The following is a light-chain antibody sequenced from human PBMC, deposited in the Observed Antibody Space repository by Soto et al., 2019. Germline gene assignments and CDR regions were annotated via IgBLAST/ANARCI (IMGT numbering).Light chain of an antibody. CDR2: DAS. CDR3: QQRSNFLFP. CDR1: QSVSSY. J-gene: IGKJ3*01. V-gene: IGKV3-11*01. Sequence: EIVLTQSPATLSLSPGERATPSCRASQSVSSYLAWYQQKPGQAPRLLIYDASNRATGIPARFSGSGSGADFTRTISSLEPEDFAGYYCQQRSNFLFPLGPRTKVDIK.